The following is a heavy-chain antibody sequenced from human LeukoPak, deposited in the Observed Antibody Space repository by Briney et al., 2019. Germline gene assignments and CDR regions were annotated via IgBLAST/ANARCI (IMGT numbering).Heavy chain of an antibody. V-gene: IGHV3-11*03. CDR2: IGISSGNT. D-gene: IGHD3-22*01. J-gene: IGHJ4*02. CDR3: AKRGVVIRVILVGFHKEAYYFDS. Sequence: PGGSLRLSCAASGFPFNEYSMNWVRQAPGKGLEWISYIGISSGNTKYAGSVKGRFTISRDNPKNTLYLQMNSLRVEDTAVYFCAKRGVVIRVILVGFHKEAYYFDSWGQGARVTVSS. CDR1: GFPFNEYS.